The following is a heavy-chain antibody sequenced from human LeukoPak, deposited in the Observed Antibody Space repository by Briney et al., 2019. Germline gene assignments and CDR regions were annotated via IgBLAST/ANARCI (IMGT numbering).Heavy chain of an antibody. J-gene: IGHJ4*02. V-gene: IGHV1-24*01. Sequence: ASVTLSLKVSGYTLTELSMHWDRQAPGKGLEWVGGFDPEDGETIYAQKFQGRVTMTEDTSTDTAYMELSSLRSEDTAVYYCATATGYSSGPIPFDYWGQGTLVTVSS. CDR3: ATATGYSSGPIPFDY. D-gene: IGHD6-19*01. CDR2: FDPEDGET. CDR1: GYTLTELS.